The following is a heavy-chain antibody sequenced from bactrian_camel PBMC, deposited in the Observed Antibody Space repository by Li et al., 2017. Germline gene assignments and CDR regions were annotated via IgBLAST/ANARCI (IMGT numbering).Heavy chain of an antibody. Sequence: HVQLVESGGGLVQPGGSLRLSCTASGFTASTYCMAWFRQAPGKEREGVASIDTDGTSNYDDSVKGRFTISQDKAKTAVYLQMNNLKPEDTATYYCAAGDICSGGSSSGRYFIDDTAFGYWGQGTQVTVS. D-gene: IGHD2*01. V-gene: IGHV3S53*01. CDR1: GFTASTYC. CDR2: IDTDGTS. J-gene: IGHJ6*01. CDR3: AAGDICSGGSSSGRYFIDDTAFGY.